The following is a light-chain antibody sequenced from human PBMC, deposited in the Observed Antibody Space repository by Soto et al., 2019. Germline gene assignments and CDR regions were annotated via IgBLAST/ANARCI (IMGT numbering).Light chain of an antibody. CDR2: GAS. Sequence: IVLTQSPGTLSLSPGEIATLSCSSSQSVSNNYLAWYQQKPGQAPRLLIYGASNRATGIPDRFSGSGSGTDFTLTISRLEPEDFAVYYCQQYGSSSWTFGQGTKVDIK. J-gene: IGKJ1*01. V-gene: IGKV3-20*01. CDR3: QQYGSSSWT. CDR1: QSVSNNY.